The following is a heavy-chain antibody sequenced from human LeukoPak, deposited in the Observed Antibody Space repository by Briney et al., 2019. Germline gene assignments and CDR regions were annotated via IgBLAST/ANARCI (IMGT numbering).Heavy chain of an antibody. CDR1: GGSISSSNW. D-gene: IGHD5-12*01. CDR2: IYHSGST. Sequence: KTSETLSLTCAVSGGSISSSNWWSWVRQPPGKGLEWIGEIYHSGSTNYNPSLKSRVTISGDKSKNQFSLKLSSVTAADTAVYFCARLPFNSGYEYIDSWGQGTLVIVSS. V-gene: IGHV4-4*02. CDR3: ARLPFNSGYEYIDS. J-gene: IGHJ4*02.